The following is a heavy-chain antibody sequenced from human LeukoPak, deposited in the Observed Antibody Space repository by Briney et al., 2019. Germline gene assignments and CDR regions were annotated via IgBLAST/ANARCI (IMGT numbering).Heavy chain of an antibody. Sequence: GGSLRLSCAASGFTFCSYAMDWVRQAPGKGLEWVALMSYDGSYKYYGDSVRGRFTISRDNSKNTFYLQMNSLRAEDTAVYYCARANGDGSGSYYNYHYYYGMDVWGKGTTVTVSS. V-gene: IGHV3-30*04. J-gene: IGHJ6*04. D-gene: IGHD3-10*01. CDR2: MSYDGSYK. CDR3: ARANGDGSGSYYNYHYYYGMDV. CDR1: GFTFCSYA.